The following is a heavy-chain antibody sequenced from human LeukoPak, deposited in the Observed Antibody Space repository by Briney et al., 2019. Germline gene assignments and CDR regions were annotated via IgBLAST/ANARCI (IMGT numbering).Heavy chain of an antibody. CDR2: IYDSGST. V-gene: IGHV4-59*01. CDR3: ARGFWGRYCTNGVCYFRRSFDY. D-gene: IGHD2-8*01. Sequence: SETLSLTCTVSGASINSYYWSWIRQPPGKGLEWIGCIYDSGSTDYNPSLKSRVTISVDTSKNQFSLKLTSVTAADTAMYYCARGFWGRYCTNGVCYFRRSFDYWGQGTLVTVSS. CDR1: GASINSYY. J-gene: IGHJ4*02.